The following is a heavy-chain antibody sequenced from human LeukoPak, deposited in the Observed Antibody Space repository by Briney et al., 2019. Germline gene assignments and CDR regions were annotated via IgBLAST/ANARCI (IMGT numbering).Heavy chain of an antibody. Sequence: GESLKISCKGSGYSFTNYWIGWARQMPGKGLEWMGIIYPGDSDTRYSPSFQGQVTISADKSISTAYLQWSSLKASDTAMYYCARHSGSWFGELYPDYWGQGTLVTVSS. J-gene: IGHJ4*02. D-gene: IGHD3-10*01. CDR3: ARHSGSWFGELYPDY. CDR2: IYPGDSDT. V-gene: IGHV5-51*01. CDR1: GYSFTNYW.